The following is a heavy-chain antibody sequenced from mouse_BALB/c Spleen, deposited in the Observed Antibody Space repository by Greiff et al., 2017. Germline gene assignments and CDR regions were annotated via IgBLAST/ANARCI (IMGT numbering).Heavy chain of an antibody. V-gene: IGHV14-3*02. CDR3: ARNWYYFDY. D-gene: IGHD4-1*01. Sequence: EVKLVESGAELVKPGASVKLSCTASGFNIKDTYMHWVKQRPEQGLEWIGRIDPANGNTKYDPKFQGKATITADTSSNTAYLQLSSLTSEDTAVYYCARNWYYFDYWGQGTTLTVSS. J-gene: IGHJ2*01. CDR2: IDPANGNT. CDR1: GFNIKDTY.